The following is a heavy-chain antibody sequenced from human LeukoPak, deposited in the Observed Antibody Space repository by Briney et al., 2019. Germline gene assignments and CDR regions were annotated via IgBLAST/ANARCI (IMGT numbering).Heavy chain of an antibody. Sequence: PGGPLSFSCAASGFTFSSYAMHWVRKAPGKGREGVAVISYDGSNKYYADSVKGRFTISRDNSKNTLYLQMNSLRAEDTAVYYCARDGLWFGESPGDYWGQGTLVTVSS. V-gene: IGHV3-30*04. D-gene: IGHD3-10*01. CDR2: ISYDGSNK. J-gene: IGHJ4*02. CDR1: GFTFSSYA. CDR3: ARDGLWFGESPGDY.